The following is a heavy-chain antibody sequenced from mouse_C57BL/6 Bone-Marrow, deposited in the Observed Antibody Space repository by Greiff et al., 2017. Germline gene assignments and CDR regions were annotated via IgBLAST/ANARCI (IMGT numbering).Heavy chain of an antibody. Sequence: QVQLQQPGAELVKPGASVKMSCKASGYTFTSYWITWVKQRPGQGLAWIGDIYPGSGSTNYNEKFNSKATLTVDTSSSTAYMQLSSLTSEDSAVYYCARGGLLYYYAMDYWGQGTSVTVSS. D-gene: IGHD2-3*01. CDR3: ARGGLLYYYAMDY. CDR1: GYTFTSYW. CDR2: IYPGSGST. J-gene: IGHJ4*01. V-gene: IGHV1-55*01.